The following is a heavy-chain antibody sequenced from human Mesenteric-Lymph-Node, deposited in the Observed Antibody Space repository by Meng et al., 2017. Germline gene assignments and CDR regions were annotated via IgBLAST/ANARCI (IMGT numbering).Heavy chain of an antibody. CDR3: NTYLSGGGLGS. Sequence: GHLRMPGPGLVNPSQTLALTCTVSGDSISSTDYYWSWVRQPPGKGLEWIGYIYYSGSRYYNPSLKSRVTISVDTSKNQFSLKLSSVTAADTAVYYCNTYLSGGGLGSWGQGTLVTVSS. J-gene: IGHJ5*01. CDR2: IYYSGSR. V-gene: IGHV4-30-4*01. CDR1: GDSISSTDYY. D-gene: IGHD2/OR15-2a*01.